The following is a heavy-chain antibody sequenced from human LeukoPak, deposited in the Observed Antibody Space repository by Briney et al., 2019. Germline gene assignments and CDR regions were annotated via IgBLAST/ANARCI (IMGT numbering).Heavy chain of an antibody. D-gene: IGHD1-20*01. CDR1: GFTFDDFA. CDR3: AKEVVHNCDHRPYFDL. V-gene: IGHV3-9*03. Sequence: GGHLTLYCAASGFTFDDFARHWVRQAPGKGREWVSGTSWDSGSIGYTDSVKGRFTISRDTAKDSLYLQRNSLSAADMDLYFCAKEVVHNCDHRPYFDLWGQRTLVTVSS. CDR2: TSWDSGSI. J-gene: IGHJ4*02.